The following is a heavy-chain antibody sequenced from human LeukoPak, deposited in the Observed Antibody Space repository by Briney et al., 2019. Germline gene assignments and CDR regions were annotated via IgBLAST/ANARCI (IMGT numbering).Heavy chain of an antibody. CDR2: INSDGSST. J-gene: IGHJ5*02. Sequence: PGGSLRLSCAASGFTFSSYWMHWVRQAPGKGLVWVSRINSDGSSTSYADSVKGLLTICRDSAKNMLYLKMNSLRAEDTVVYYCARGSSAIYPDWFDPWGQGTLVTVSS. CDR3: ARGSSAIYPDWFDP. V-gene: IGHV3-74*01. CDR1: GFTFSSYW. D-gene: IGHD2-2*02.